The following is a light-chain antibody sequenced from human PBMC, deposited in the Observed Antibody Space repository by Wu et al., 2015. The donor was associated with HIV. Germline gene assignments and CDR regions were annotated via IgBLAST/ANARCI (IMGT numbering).Light chain of an antibody. CDR2: GAS. J-gene: IGKJ2*01. V-gene: IGKV1-9*01. CDR1: QGLTNR. CDR3: QQLKSFPLT. Sequence: DIQLTQSPSFLSASVGDRVTITCRASQGLTNRLAWYQQKSGKAPNLLMYGASTLQSGVPSRFSGSGSGTEYTLTISSLQPEDFVTYFCQQLKSFPLTFGQRTKLELK.